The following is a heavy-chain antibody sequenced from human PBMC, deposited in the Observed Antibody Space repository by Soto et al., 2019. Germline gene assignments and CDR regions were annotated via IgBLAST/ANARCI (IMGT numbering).Heavy chain of an antibody. D-gene: IGHD3-10*01. CDR3: ARGRASGSYYLLDY. Sequence: ASVKVSCKASGNTFTSYDINWVRQATGHGLEWMGWINPNSGNIGYAQKFQGRVTMTRDTAIRTAYMEVSRLRSDDTAVYYCARGRASGSYYLLDYWGEGTLVTVSS. CDR1: GNTFTSYD. V-gene: IGHV1-8*01. J-gene: IGHJ4*02. CDR2: INPNSGNI.